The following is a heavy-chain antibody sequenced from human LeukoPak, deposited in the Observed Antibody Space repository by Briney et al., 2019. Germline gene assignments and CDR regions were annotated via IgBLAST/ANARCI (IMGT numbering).Heavy chain of an antibody. CDR3: VPEGRGSEN. V-gene: IGHV1-2*02. D-gene: IGHD5-24*01. CDR2: INPNSGDT. CDR1: GYTFTGYY. Sequence: ASVTVPYLDSGYTFTGYYLHWVRQAPGQGLEWMGWINPNSGDTNDAQKFQGRVTMTRDMSISTAYMELSRLTSDDTAVYYCVPEGRGSENWGQGTLVTVSS. J-gene: IGHJ4*02.